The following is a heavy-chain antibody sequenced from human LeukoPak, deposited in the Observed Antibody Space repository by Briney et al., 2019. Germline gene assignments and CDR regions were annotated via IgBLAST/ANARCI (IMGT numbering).Heavy chain of an antibody. Sequence: PGGSLRLSCAASGFTFNSYWMSWVRQAPGKGLEWVANIKQDGSEKYYVDSVEGRFTISRDNAKNSLYLQMNSLRAEDTAVYYCAREVIRGSGSYDYWGQGTLVTVSS. CDR2: IKQDGSEK. CDR3: AREVIRGSGSYDY. D-gene: IGHD1-26*01. V-gene: IGHV3-7*04. J-gene: IGHJ4*02. CDR1: GFTFNSYW.